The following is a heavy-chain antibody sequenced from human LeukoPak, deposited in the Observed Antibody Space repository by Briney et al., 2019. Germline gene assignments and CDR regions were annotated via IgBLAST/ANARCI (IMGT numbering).Heavy chain of an antibody. D-gene: IGHD5-12*01. CDR3: ARASGRRGYSGYEFGY. J-gene: IGHJ4*02. CDR1: GGSISSGGYY. V-gene: IGHV4-31*03. CDR2: IYYTGST. Sequence: SQTLSLTCTVSGGSISSGGYYWSWIRQHPGKGLEWIGYIYYTGSTSYNPSLKSRLTISVDTSKSQFSLKLTSVTAADTAVYFCARASGRRGYSGYEFGYWGQGTLVTVSS.